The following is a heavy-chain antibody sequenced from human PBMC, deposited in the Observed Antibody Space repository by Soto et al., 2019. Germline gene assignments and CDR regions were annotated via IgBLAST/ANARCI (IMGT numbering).Heavy chain of an antibody. CDR1: VFTFSSYG. CDR3: AKDRLRGGFLTTATTNGMDV. J-gene: IGHJ6*02. V-gene: IGHV3-30*18. CDR2: ISYDGSNK. Sequence: GSLRLACAASVFTFSSYGMHWVRQAPGKGLEWVALISYDGSNKYYVDSVKGRFTISRDNSKNTLFLQMNSLRAGDTAVYYCAKDRLRGGFLTTATTNGMDVWGQGTTVTVSS. D-gene: IGHD1-26*01.